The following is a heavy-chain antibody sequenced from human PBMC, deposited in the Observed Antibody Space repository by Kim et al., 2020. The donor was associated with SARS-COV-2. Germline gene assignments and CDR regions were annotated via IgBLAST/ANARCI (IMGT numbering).Heavy chain of an antibody. V-gene: IGHV3-9*01. CDR3: AKDGRRNYDFWSGYYDWAYFNY. CDR2: ISWNSGSI. D-gene: IGHD3-3*01. CDR1: GFTFADYA. J-gene: IGHJ4*02. Sequence: GGSLRLSCAASGFTFADYAMHWVRQAPGKGLEWVSGISWNSGSIGHADSVKGRFTISRDNAKNSLYLQMNSLGAEDTALYYCAKDGRRNYDFWSGYYDWAYFNYWAREPWSPSPQ.